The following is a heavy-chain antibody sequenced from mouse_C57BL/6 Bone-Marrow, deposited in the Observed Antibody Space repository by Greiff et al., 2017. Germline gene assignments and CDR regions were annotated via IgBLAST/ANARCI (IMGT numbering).Heavy chain of an antibody. Sequence: EVQLQQSGPGLVKPSQSLSLTCSVTGYSITSGYYWNWIRQFPGNKLEWMGYISYDGSNNYNPSLKNRISITRDTSKNQFFLKLNSVTTEDTATYYCARFAWFAYGGQGTLVTVSA. CDR2: ISYDGSN. J-gene: IGHJ3*01. CDR3: ARFAWFAY. V-gene: IGHV3-6*01. CDR1: GYSITSGYY.